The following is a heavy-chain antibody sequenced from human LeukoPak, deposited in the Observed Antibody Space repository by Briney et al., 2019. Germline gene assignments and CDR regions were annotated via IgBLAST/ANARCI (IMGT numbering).Heavy chain of an antibody. CDR2: IYYSGST. V-gene: IGHV4-30-4*01. CDR3: ARTHSLYGYYWGVWFDP. Sequence: SQTLSLTCTVSGGSISSGDYYWSWIRQPPGKGLEWIGYIYYSGSTNYNPSLKSRVTISVDTSKNQFSLKLSSVTAADTAVYYCARTHSLYGYYWGVWFDPWGQGTLVTVSS. J-gene: IGHJ5*02. D-gene: IGHD3-22*01. CDR1: GGSISSGDYY.